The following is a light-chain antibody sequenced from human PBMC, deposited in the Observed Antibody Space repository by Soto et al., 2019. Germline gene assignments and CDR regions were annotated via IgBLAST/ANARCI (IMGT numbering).Light chain of an antibody. CDR3: QQYNNWPYT. CDR2: GAS. Sequence: EIVMTQSPAPLSVSPGERAPLSCRASQSVSSNLAWYQQKPGQAPRLLIYGASTRATGIPARFSGSGSGTEFTLTISSLQSEDVAVYYCQQYNNWPYTFGQGTKLEIK. J-gene: IGKJ2*01. V-gene: IGKV3-15*01. CDR1: QSVSSN.